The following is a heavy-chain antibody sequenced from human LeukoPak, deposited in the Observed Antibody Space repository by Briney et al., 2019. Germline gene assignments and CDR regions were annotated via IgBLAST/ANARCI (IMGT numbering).Heavy chain of an antibody. V-gene: IGHV1-2*02. Sequence: ASVKVSCKTSGYTFTGYYMHWVRPAPGQGLEWMGCINPNSGGTNYAQKFQDRVTMTGDTSISTAYMELSRLTSDDTAVYYCARAPMIVVVFPPRLDYWGQGTLVTVSS. CDR3: ARAPMIVVVFPPRLDY. D-gene: IGHD3-22*01. CDR1: GYTFTGYY. CDR2: INPNSGGT. J-gene: IGHJ4*02.